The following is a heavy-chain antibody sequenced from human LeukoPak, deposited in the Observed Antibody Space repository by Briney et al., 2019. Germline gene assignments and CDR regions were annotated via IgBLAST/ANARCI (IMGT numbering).Heavy chain of an antibody. CDR3: ARVETVAAGRFGRLDP. CDR1: GYTFTDYY. J-gene: IGHJ5*02. D-gene: IGHD6-13*01. CDR2: INSNSGGT. V-gene: IGHV1-2*02. Sequence: GASVKVSCTASGYTFTDYYMRWVRQAPGQGLEWMGWINSNSGGTKYAQKFQGRVTMTRDTSISTVYMELSGLRSDDTAVYFCARVETVAAGRFGRLDPWGQGSMVTVPS.